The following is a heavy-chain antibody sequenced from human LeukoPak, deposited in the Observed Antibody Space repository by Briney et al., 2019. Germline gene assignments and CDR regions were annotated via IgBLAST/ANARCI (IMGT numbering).Heavy chain of an antibody. CDR1: GYTFTGYY. J-gene: IGHJ6*03. Sequence: ASVKVSCKASGYTFTGYYMHWVRQAPGQGLEWMGWINPNGGGTNYAQKFQGRVTMTRDTSISTAYMELSGLRSDDTAVYYCARGGNTASSTSFNYYYYMDVWGKGTTVTVSS. V-gene: IGHV1-2*02. CDR3: ARGGNTASSTSFNYYYYMDV. D-gene: IGHD2-2*01. CDR2: INPNGGGT.